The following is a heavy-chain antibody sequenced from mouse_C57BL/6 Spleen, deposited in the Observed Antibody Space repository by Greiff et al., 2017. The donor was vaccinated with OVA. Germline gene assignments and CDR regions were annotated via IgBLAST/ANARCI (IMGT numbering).Heavy chain of an antibody. CDR3: ASYYYGSRHDY. D-gene: IGHD1-1*01. CDR2: IDPEDGET. CDR1: GFNIKDYY. J-gene: IGHJ2*01. V-gene: IGHV14-2*01. Sequence: EVHLVESGAELVKPGASVKLSCTASGFNIKDYYMHWVKQRTEQGLEWIGRIDPEDGETKYAPKFQGKATITADTSSNTAYLPLSSLTSEDTAVYYCASYYYGSRHDYWGQGTTLTVSS.